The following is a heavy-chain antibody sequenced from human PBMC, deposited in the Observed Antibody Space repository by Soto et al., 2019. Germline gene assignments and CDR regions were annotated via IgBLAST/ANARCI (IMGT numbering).Heavy chain of an antibody. V-gene: IGHV6-1*01. CDR3: PRGCLRGPQSFSNNYGMGV. Sequence: SPTVSRTCALSGDSVSSNSAAWNWIRQSPSIGLEWLGRTYYRSKWYNDYAVSVKSRITINPDTSKNQFSLQLNSVTPYDSVVYYCPRGCLRGPQSFSNNYGMGVRGKRPTVTVSS. J-gene: IGHJ6*04. CDR2: TYYRSKWYN. CDR1: GDSVSSNSAA. D-gene: IGHD3-3*01.